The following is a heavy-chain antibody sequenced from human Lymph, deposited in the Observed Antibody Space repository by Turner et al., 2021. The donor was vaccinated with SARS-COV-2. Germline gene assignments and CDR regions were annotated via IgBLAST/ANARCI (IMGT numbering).Heavy chain of an antibody. D-gene: IGHD6-13*01. CDR1: GGSFSGYY. CDR2: INHSGCA. J-gene: IGHJ5*02. CDR3: ARGTYSSSWYGVRNWFDP. Sequence: QVKLQQWGAGRLKPSETLSLTCAVYGGSFSGYYWSWIRPPPTKGLEWIGKINHSGCANYNPSLKSRVTISVDTSKNQFSLKLSSVTAADTAVYYCARGTYSSSWYGVRNWFDPWGQGTLVTVSS. V-gene: IGHV4-34*01.